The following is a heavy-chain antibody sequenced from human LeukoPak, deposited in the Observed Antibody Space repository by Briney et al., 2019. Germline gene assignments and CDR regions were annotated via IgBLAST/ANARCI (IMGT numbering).Heavy chain of an antibody. Sequence: GGSLRLSCAASGFTFSSYSVNWVRQAPGKGLEWVSSISSSSSYIYYADSVKGRFTISRDNAKNSLYLQMNSLRAEDTAVYYCAREVRGGYCSSTSCYTSWGQGTLVTVSS. D-gene: IGHD2-2*02. CDR2: ISSSSSYI. CDR1: GFTFSSYS. CDR3: AREVRGGYCSSTSCYTS. J-gene: IGHJ4*02. V-gene: IGHV3-21*01.